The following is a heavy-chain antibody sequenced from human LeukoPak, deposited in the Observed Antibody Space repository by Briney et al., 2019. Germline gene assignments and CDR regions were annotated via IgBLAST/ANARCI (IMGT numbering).Heavy chain of an antibody. CDR1: GFSVSSEY. Sequence: GGSLRLSCAASGFSVSSEYMDWVRQAPGKGLEWVSILYPEGNTYYTDSVKGRFSISRDTSKSMVYLQMFSLRVEDTAVYHCVRGLGWFYYAFDIWGQGTPVTVSS. J-gene: IGHJ3*02. CDR2: LYPEGNT. V-gene: IGHV3-66*01. CDR3: VRGLGWFYYAFDI. D-gene: IGHD3-10*01.